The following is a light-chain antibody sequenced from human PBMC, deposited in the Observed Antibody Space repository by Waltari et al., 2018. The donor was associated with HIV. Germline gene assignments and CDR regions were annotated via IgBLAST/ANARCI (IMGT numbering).Light chain of an antibody. Sequence: DIQMTQSPSSLSASIGDTVTIPCRASQDIINSVSWFQLQPGKAPKLLVHGAFILQRGVPSRFSGSGSGTDYTLTITGLQAEDFATYFCQQYYVVPLTFGGGTRVDI. V-gene: IGKV1-NL1*01. CDR1: QDIINS. J-gene: IGKJ4*01. CDR3: QQYYVVPLT. CDR2: GAF.